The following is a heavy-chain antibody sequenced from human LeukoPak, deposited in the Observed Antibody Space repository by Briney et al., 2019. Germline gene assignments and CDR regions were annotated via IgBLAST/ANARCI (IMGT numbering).Heavy chain of an antibody. CDR3: ARFPFYDILTGYYVVDY. V-gene: IGHV1-2*02. CDR2: INPNSGGT. CDR1: GYTFTGYY. Sequence: ASVKVSCKASGYTFTGYYMHWVRQAPGQGLEWMGWINPNSGGTNYAQKFQGRVTMTRDTSISTAYMELSRLRSDDTAVYYCARFPFYDILTGYYVVDYWGQGTLVTVSS. D-gene: IGHD3-9*01. J-gene: IGHJ4*02.